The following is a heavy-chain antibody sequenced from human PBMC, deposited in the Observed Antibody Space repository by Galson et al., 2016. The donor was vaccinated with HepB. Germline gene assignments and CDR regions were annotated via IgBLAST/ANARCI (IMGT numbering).Heavy chain of an antibody. CDR3: ARVRCSSSCKLPFY. CDR2: ISSSGSTI. V-gene: IGHV3-11*04. J-gene: IGHJ4*02. Sequence: SLRLSCAASGFTFSDYYMNWIRQAPGKGLEWVSYISSSGSTIYYADSVKGRFTISRDNAKNSLYLQMNSLRAEDTAVYYCARVRCSSSCKLPFYWGQGTLVTVPS. CDR1: GFTFSDYY. D-gene: IGHD2-2*01.